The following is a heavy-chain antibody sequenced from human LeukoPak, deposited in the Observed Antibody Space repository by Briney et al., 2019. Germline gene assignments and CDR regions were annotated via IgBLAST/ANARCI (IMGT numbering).Heavy chain of an antibody. CDR1: GGSISSGDYY. D-gene: IGHD5-12*01. Sequence: SETLSLTCTVSGGSISSGDYYWSWIRQPPGKGLEWIGYIYYSGSTYYNPSLKSRVTISVDTSKNQFSLKLSSVTAADTAVYYCARAPVRDGYNPHYYFDYWGQGTLVTVSS. CDR2: IYYSGST. V-gene: IGHV4-30-4*01. J-gene: IGHJ4*02. CDR3: ARAPVRDGYNPHYYFDY.